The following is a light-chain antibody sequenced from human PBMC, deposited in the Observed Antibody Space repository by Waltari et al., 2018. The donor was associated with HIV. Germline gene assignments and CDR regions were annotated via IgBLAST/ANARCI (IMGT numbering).Light chain of an antibody. V-gene: IGLV1-47*01. CDR1: KSNIGNNF. CDR3: ASWDDNLGHWI. Sequence: QPKMTQAPSASQTPGQRITMSCFGTKSNIGNNFIYWYQQIAGAASRHVMARNEQRPAVVPDRFSGTKSGTSAFLAITGLRLDDEATYFCASWDDNLGHWIFGGGTKLTVL. CDR2: RNE. J-gene: IGLJ2*01.